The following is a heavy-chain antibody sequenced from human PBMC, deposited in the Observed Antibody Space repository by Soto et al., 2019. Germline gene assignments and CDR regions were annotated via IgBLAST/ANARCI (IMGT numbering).Heavy chain of an antibody. CDR3: ARGYIEYYDYIWGSYRYNYGMDV. J-gene: IGHJ6*04. Sequence: ASVKVSCNASGYTFTSYDINWVRQATGQGLEWMGWMNPNSGNAGYAQKFQGRVTMTRNTSISTAHMELSSLRSEDTAVYYCARGYIEYYDYIWGSYRYNYGMDVWGKGTTVTVSS. D-gene: IGHD3-16*02. CDR2: MNPNSGNA. CDR1: GYTFTSYD. V-gene: IGHV1-8*01.